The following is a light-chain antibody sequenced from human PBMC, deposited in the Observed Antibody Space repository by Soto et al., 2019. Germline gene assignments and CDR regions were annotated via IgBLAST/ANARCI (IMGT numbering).Light chain of an antibody. V-gene: IGKV1-39*01. CDR2: AAT. Sequence: DIHMTQFPSTLPASVGDRVTITCRGSQSISNWLAWYQQKPGKAPKLLIYAATSFQSGDPSRFSGSGSGKDFTLTISSLQPEDVANDYCQQSYSTPHFGQGTRLEIK. CDR3: QQSYSTPH. CDR1: QSISNW. J-gene: IGKJ5*01.